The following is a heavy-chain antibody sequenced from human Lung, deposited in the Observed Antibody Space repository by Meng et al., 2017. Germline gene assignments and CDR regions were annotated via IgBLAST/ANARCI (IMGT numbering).Heavy chain of an antibody. CDR3: TNDRLNH. Sequence: VKLWEAGGVLVPPGRIVDVPCAASGFTFPDTWMHWVRQGPGKGLVWVSSINRGGTKPTYADFVKGRFTISRDNAKNTLYLQMNNLRAEDTAFYYCTNDRLNHWGQGALVTVSS. V-gene: IGHV3-74*01. D-gene: IGHD1-1*01. CDR1: GFTFPDTW. J-gene: IGHJ1*01. CDR2: INRGGTKP.